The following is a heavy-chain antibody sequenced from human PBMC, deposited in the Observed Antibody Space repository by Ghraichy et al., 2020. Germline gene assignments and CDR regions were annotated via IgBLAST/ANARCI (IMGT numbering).Heavy chain of an antibody. CDR3: AASSTSNSNYHGLDV. CDR1: GFTVGNNY. D-gene: IGHD2-2*01. J-gene: IGHJ6*02. Sequence: LSLTCAASGFTVGNNYLSWVRQAPGKGLEWVSLIYIGGDSEYADSVKGRFTISRDKSKNTLYLQMNSLGPEDTALYYCAASSTSNSNYHGLDVWGQGTTVTV. V-gene: IGHV3-53*01. CDR2: IYIGGDS.